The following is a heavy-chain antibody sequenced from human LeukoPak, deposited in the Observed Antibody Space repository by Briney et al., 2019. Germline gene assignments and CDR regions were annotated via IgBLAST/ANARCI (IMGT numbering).Heavy chain of an antibody. V-gene: IGHV4-59*11. Sequence: SETLSLTCTVSGVSISSHYWSWIRRPPGKGLEWIGYISYSGRTNYNPSLKSRVTISIDTSKNQFSLKLSSVTPADTAVYYCARDVPVQTSDAFDVWGQGTMVTVSS. CDR3: ARDVPVQTSDAFDV. J-gene: IGHJ3*01. CDR2: ISYSGRT. D-gene: IGHD1-1*01. CDR1: GVSISSHY.